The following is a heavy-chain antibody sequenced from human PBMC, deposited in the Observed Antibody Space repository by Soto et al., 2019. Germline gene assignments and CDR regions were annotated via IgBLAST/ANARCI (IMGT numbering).Heavy chain of an antibody. CDR1: GYTFTSYG. J-gene: IGHJ6*02. V-gene: IGHV1-18*01. Sequence: QVQLVQSGAEVKKPGASVKVSCKASGYTFTSYGISWVRQAPGQGLEWMGWISAYNGNTNYAQKLQGRVTMTTDTSTRTAYMELRSLRSDDTAVYYCARESYCSGGSCYSSPVYYYYGMDVWGQGTTVTVSS. CDR2: ISAYNGNT. D-gene: IGHD2-15*01. CDR3: ARESYCSGGSCYSSPVYYYYGMDV.